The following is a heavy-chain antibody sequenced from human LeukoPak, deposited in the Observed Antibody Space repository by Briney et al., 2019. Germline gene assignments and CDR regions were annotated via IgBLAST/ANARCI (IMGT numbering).Heavy chain of an antibody. D-gene: IGHD3-9*01. V-gene: IGHV3-15*01. CDR1: GFTFSNAW. Sequence: GGSLRLSCAASGFTFSNAWMSWVRQAPGKGLEWVGRIKSKTDGGTTDYAAPVKGRFTISRDDSKNTLYLQMNSLKTEDTAVYYCTTSYDILTGSLDYWGQGTLVTASS. CDR2: IKSKTDGGTT. J-gene: IGHJ4*02. CDR3: TTSYDILTGSLDY.